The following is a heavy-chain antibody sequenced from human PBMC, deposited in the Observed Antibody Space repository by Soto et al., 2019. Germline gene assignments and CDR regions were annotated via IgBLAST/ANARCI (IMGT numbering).Heavy chain of an antibody. CDR1: DFTFDNYA. J-gene: IGHJ3*01. CDR2: ISWNSGTL. V-gene: IGHV3-9*01. CDR3: AKGRTRPLELGSFGDNAFDV. Sequence: EVQLVESGGGLVHPGRSLRLSCAASDFTFDNYAMHWVRQAPGKGLEWVSGISWNSGTLVYADSVKGRFTISRDNAKNSLFLQMNSLRPEDTALYFCAKGRTRPLELGSFGDNAFDVWGQGTMVTVSS. D-gene: IGHD3-10*01.